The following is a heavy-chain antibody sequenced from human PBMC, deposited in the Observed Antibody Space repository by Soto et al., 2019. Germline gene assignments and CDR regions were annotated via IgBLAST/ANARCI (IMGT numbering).Heavy chain of an antibody. J-gene: IGHJ4*02. CDR3: ARASGLDGGFDY. CDR1: GFTFSSYA. D-gene: IGHD2-15*01. Sequence: GGSLRLSCAASGFTFSSYAMHWVRQAPGKGLEWVAVISYDGSNKYYADSVKGRFTISRDNSKNTLYLQMNSLRAEDTAVYYCARASGLDGGFDYWGQGTLVTVSS. CDR2: ISYDGSNK. V-gene: IGHV3-30-3*01.